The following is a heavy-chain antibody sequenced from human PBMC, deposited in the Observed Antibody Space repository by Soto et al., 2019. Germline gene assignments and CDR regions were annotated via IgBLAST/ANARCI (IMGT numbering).Heavy chain of an antibody. D-gene: IGHD4-17*01. J-gene: IGHJ4*02. Sequence: GSLRLSCAASGFTFSSYEMNWVRQAPGKGLEWVSYISSSGSTIYYADSVKGRFTISRDNAKNSLYLQMNSLRAEDTAVYYCERDPTYGDRDYWGQGTLVTVSS. CDR1: GFTFSSYE. CDR3: ERDPTYGDRDY. CDR2: ISSSGSTI. V-gene: IGHV3-48*03.